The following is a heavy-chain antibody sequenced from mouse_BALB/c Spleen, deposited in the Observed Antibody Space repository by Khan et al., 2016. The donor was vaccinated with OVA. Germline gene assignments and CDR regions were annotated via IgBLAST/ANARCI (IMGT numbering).Heavy chain of an antibody. CDR2: IYWDDDK. V-gene: IGHV8-6*01. D-gene: IGHD1-1*01. CDR3: ARRAGIYYGSRYGYFDV. J-gene: IGHJ1*01. CDR1: GFSLNTFGMG. Sequence: QVTLKESGPGILQPSQTLSLTCSFSGFSLNTFGMGVSWIRQPSGKDLELLAHIYWDDDKHYNPSLKSRLTISKDTSNNQVFLKITTVDTADTATYYCARRAGIYYGSRYGYFDVWGAGTTVTVSS.